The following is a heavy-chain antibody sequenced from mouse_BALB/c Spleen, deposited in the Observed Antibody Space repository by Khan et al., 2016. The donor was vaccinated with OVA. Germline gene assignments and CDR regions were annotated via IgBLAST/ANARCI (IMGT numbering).Heavy chain of an antibody. CDR1: GFTFSSFG. CDR2: ISSGSNTI. CDR3: SRGRSTYACFAY. V-gene: IGHV5-17*02. D-gene: IGHD1-1*01. Sequence: EVELVESGGGLVQPGGSRKLSCAASGFTFSSFGMHWVRQAPEKGLEWVAYISSGSNTIYYADTVKGRFTISRDNSKNNLFLQMTSLRSEDTAMYYCSRGRSTYACFAYWGQGTLVTVSA. J-gene: IGHJ3*01.